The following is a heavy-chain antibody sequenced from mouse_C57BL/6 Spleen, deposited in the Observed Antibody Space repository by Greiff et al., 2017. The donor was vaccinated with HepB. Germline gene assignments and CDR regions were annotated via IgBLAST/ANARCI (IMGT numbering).Heavy chain of an antibody. Sequence: EVQVVESGGGLVKPGGSLKLSCAASGSTFSDYGMHWVRQAPEKGLEWVAYISSGSSTIYYADTVKGRFTISRDNAKNTLFLQMTSLRSEDTALYYCARGSYDYDGGHYFDYWGQGTTLTVSS. D-gene: IGHD2-4*01. J-gene: IGHJ2*01. CDR1: GSTFSDYG. CDR3: ARGSYDYDGGHYFDY. V-gene: IGHV5-17*01. CDR2: ISSGSSTI.